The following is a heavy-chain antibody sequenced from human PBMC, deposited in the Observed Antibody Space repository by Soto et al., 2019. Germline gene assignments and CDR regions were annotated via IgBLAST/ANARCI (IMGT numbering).Heavy chain of an antibody. J-gene: IGHJ4*02. CDR2: IYHSGST. CDR1: GGSISSSNW. V-gene: IGHV4-4*02. D-gene: IGHD2-15*01. CDR3: ARYGSGECNRGSCYSPFDY. Sequence: SETLSLTCAVSGGSISSSNWWSWVRQPPGKGLEWIGEIYHSGSTNYNPSLRSRVTISVDTSKNQFSLKLSSVTAADTAVYYCARYGSGECNRGSCYSPFDYWGQGTLVTVSS.